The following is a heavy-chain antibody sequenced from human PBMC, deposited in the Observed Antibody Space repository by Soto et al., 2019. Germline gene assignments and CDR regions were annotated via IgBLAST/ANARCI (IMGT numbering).Heavy chain of an antibody. V-gene: IGHV3-11*01. J-gene: IGHJ4*02. CDR1: GFTFSDYY. Sequence: GGSLRLSCSASGFTFSDYYMSWIRQAPGKGLEWISYIDSSGSIIYYADSVKGRFTISRDNAKNSLYLQMNSLRAEDTAVYYCARDRGYYDSSGDFDSCGQGTLVTVSS. CDR2: IDSSGSII. CDR3: ARDRGYYDSSGDFDS. D-gene: IGHD3-22*01.